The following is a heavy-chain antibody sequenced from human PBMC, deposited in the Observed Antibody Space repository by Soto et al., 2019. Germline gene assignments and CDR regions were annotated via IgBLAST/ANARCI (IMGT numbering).Heavy chain of an antibody. Sequence: PGESLKISCKGSGYGFTSYWISWVRQMPGKGLEWMGRIDPSDSYTNYSPSFQGHVTISADKSISTAYLQWSSLKASDTAMYYCARRNYYYDSSGYLPVYYFDYWGQGTLVTVSS. J-gene: IGHJ4*02. CDR2: IDPSDSYT. CDR1: GYGFTSYW. V-gene: IGHV5-10-1*01. CDR3: ARRNYYYDSSGYLPVYYFDY. D-gene: IGHD3-22*01.